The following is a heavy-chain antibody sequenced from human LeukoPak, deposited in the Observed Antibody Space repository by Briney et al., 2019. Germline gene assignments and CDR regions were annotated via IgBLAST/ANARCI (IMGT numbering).Heavy chain of an antibody. D-gene: IGHD2-2*03. CDR2: IYHSGST. Sequence: SQTLSLTCTVTGGSIINDSYYWSWIRQHPGEGLEWIGYIYHSGSTYYNPSLKSRLTLSIDTSKNQFSLKLSSVTAADTAVYYCARDGSYYYYMDVWGKGTTVTVSS. CDR1: GGSIINDSYY. CDR3: ARDGSYYYYMDV. J-gene: IGHJ6*03. V-gene: IGHV4-31*03.